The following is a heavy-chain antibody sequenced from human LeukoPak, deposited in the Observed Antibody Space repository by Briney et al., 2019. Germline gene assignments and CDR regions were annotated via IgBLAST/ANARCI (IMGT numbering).Heavy chain of an antibody. J-gene: IGHJ4*02. Sequence: PGGSLRLSCAASGFSVRSKYMSWVRQAPGKGLEWVSLLNSADGAMYSDSVRGRFTIFSDNSNTLYLQMNSLRAEDTAIYYCARDPGDSRFDYWGQGTLVTVSS. CDR1: GFSVRSKY. CDR3: ARDPGDSRFDY. D-gene: IGHD3-22*01. CDR2: LNSADGA. V-gene: IGHV3-53*01.